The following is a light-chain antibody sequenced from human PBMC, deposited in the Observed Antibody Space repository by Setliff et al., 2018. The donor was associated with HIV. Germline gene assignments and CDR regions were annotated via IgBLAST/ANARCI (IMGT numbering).Light chain of an antibody. J-gene: IGLJ1*01. CDR3: SSYAITNTLP. V-gene: IGLV2-14*01. CDR1: SSDVGGYNY. CDR2: EVS. Sequence: SALTQPASVSGSPGQSITISCTGTSSDVGGYNYVSWYQQHPGKPPKLMIYEVSNRPSGVSNRFSGSKSGNTASLTISGLQAEDEADYYCSSYAITNTLPFGTGTKVTVL.